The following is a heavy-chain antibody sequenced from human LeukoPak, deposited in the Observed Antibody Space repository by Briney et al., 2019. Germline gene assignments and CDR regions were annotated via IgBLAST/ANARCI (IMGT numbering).Heavy chain of an antibody. CDR2: IYYSGST. Sequence: SETLSLTCTVSGGSISSSSYYWGCIRQPPGKGLECIGSIYYSGSTYYNPSLKSRVTISVDTSKIQFSLKLSSVTAADTAVYYCARDGSGNSNYFDFWGQGTLVTVSS. D-gene: IGHD3-10*01. CDR3: ARDGSGNSNYFDF. J-gene: IGHJ4*02. V-gene: IGHV4-39*07. CDR1: GGSISSSSYY.